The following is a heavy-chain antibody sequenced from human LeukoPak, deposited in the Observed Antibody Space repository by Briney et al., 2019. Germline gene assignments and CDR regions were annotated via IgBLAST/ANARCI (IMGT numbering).Heavy chain of an antibody. CDR1: GFTFSDYY. Sequence: GGSLRLSCAASGFTFSDYYMSWIRQAPGKGLEWVSYISSSGSTIYYADSVKGRFTISRDNSKNTLYLQMNSLRAEDTAVYYCARDHRTDAFDIWGQGTMVTVSS. CDR3: ARDHRTDAFDI. J-gene: IGHJ3*02. CDR2: ISSSGSTI. V-gene: IGHV3-11*01.